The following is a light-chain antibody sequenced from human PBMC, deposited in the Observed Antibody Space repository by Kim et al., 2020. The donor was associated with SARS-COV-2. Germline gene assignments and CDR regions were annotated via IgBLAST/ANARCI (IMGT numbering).Light chain of an antibody. J-gene: IGKJ4*01. V-gene: IGKV1D-12*01. CDR2: AAS. Sequence: ASVGDRVTITWRARQEISTWLAWDQQKPGKAPELLIYAASTLQSGVPSRFTGSGSGTDFTLTISSLHPEDFATYYCQQANTFPLTFGGGTKVDIK. CDR3: QQANTFPLT. CDR1: QEISTW.